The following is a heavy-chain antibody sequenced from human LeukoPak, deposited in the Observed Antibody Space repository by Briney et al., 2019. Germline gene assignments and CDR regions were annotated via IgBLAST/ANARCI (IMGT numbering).Heavy chain of an antibody. V-gene: IGHV4-34*01. CDR2: INHSGST. CDR3: ARGRNYYYYYYMDV. CDR1: GGSFSGYY. D-gene: IGHD1-14*01. Sequence: SETLSLTCAVYGGSFSGYYWSWIRQPPGKGLEWIGEINHSGSTNCNPSLKSRVTISVDTSKNQFSLKLSSVTAADPAVYYCARGRNYYYYYYMDVWGKGTTVTVSS. J-gene: IGHJ6*03.